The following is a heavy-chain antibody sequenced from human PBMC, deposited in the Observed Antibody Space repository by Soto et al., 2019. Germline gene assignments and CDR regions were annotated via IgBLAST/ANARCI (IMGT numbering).Heavy chain of an antibody. CDR3: ARHEKRDGAFDI. CDR1: GYSFTSYW. CDR2: IYPGDSDT. J-gene: IGHJ3*02. Sequence: GDSLEISCKGSGYSFTSYWIGWVRQMPGKGLEWMGIIYPGDSDTRYSPSFQGQVTISAXXXIXXXNXQXXXLXASDTAVYYCARHEKRDGAFDIWGQGIMVTVSS. V-gene: IGHV5-51*01.